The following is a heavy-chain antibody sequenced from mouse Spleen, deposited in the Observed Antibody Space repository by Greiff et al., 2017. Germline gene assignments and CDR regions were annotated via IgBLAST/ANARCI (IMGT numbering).Heavy chain of an antibody. J-gene: IGHJ4*01. CDR1: GYSFTDYN. CDR2: INPNYGTT. V-gene: IGHV1-39*01. CDR3: ARPLYGSSYRGAMDY. D-gene: IGHD1-1*01. Sequence: EVKLQQSGPELVKPGASVKISCKASGYSFTDYNMNWVKQSNGKSLEWIGVINPNYGTTSYNQKFKGKATLTVDQSSSTAYMQLNSLTSEDSAVYYCARPLYGSSYRGAMDYWGQGTSVTVSS.